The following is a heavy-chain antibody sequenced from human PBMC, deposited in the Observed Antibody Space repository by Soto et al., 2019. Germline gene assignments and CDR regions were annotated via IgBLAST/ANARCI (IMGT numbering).Heavy chain of an antibody. J-gene: IGHJ6*02. D-gene: IGHD2-15*01. CDR2: INPNSGGT. CDR3: ARGYCSGGSCSHYYYYYGMDV. CDR1: VYTFTGYY. V-gene: IGHV1-2*04. Sequence: ASVTVSCKASVYTFTGYYMHWVRQAPGQGLEWMGWINPNSGGTNYAQKFQGWVTVTRDTSISTAYMELSRLRSDDTAVYYCARGYCSGGSCSHYYYYYGMDVWGQGTTVTVSS.